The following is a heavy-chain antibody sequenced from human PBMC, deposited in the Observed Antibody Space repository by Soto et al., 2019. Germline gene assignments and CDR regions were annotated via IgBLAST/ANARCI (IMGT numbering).Heavy chain of an antibody. J-gene: IGHJ6*02. CDR3: ARHIVWFGGTDV. CDR1: GGSISSSNYY. V-gene: IGHV4-39*01. CDR2: IYSSGTT. Sequence: PSETLSLTCSVSGGSISSSNYYWAWIRQPPGKGLEWIGSIYSSGTTYYNPSLKSRVTISVDTSKDQFSLNLSSVTAADTAVYFCARHIVWFGGTDVWGQGTTVTVSS. D-gene: IGHD3-10*01.